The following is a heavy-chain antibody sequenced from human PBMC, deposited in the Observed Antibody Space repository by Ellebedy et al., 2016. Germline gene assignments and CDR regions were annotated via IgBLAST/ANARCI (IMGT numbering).Heavy chain of an antibody. Sequence: GGSLRLSCAASGFTFSSYAMHWVRQAPGKGLEWVAVISYDGSNKYYADSVKGRFTISRDNSKNTLYLQMNSLRAEDTAVYYCARGGYYYDSSGYYYSAFDIWGQGTMVTVSS. D-gene: IGHD3-22*01. V-gene: IGHV3-30-3*01. J-gene: IGHJ3*02. CDR1: GFTFSSYA. CDR3: ARGGYYYDSSGYYYSAFDI. CDR2: ISYDGSNK.